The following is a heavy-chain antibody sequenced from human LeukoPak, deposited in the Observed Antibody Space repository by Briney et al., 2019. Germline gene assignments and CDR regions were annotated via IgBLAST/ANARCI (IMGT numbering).Heavy chain of an antibody. V-gene: IGHV4-34*01. Sequence: PSETLSLTCAVYGGSFSGYYWGWIRQPPGTGLEWIGSINYRGTTYYNPSLKSRLTILVDTSKNQFSLILRSVTAADTAVYYCARHRFTMVRGVGSMDVWGQGITVTISS. CDR3: ARHRFTMVRGVGSMDV. CDR2: INYRGTT. D-gene: IGHD3-10*01. CDR1: GGSFSGYY. J-gene: IGHJ6*02.